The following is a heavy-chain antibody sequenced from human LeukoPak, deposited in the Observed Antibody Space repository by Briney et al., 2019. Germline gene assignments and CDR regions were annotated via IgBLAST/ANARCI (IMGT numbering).Heavy chain of an antibody. CDR3: ARSGRGTYYYFDL. Sequence: AAVKVSRTGSGYSFNRYGVSWVRQAPGPGLERVGWISGSNGNTYYAQSFQGRVTMTTDVSTATAYMDLRNLGFDDTAVYFCARSGRGTYYYFDLWGQGTLVSVSS. CDR1: GYSFNRYG. D-gene: IGHD1-26*01. CDR2: ISGSNGNT. V-gene: IGHV1-18*01. J-gene: IGHJ4*02.